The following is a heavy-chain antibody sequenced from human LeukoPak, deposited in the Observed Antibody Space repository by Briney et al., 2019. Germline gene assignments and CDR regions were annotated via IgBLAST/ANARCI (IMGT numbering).Heavy chain of an antibody. J-gene: IGHJ6*02. CDR1: GFTFSSYW. D-gene: IGHD3-3*01. CDR2: INSDGSST. V-gene: IGHV3-74*01. CDR3: ASWLRFQSYGMDV. Sequence: PGGSLRLSCAASGFTFSSYWMHWVRQAPGKGLVGVSRINSDGSSTSYADSVKGRFTISRDNAKNTLYLQMNSLRAEDTAVYYCASWLRFQSYGMDVWGQGTTVTVSS.